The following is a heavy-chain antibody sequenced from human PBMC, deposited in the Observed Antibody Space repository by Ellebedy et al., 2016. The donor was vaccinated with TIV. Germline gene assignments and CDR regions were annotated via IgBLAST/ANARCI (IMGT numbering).Heavy chain of an antibody. CDR1: GFTFSSYS. Sequence: GESLKISCAASGFTFSSYSMNWVRQAPGKGLEWVSSISSSSSYIYYADSVKGRFTISRDNAKNSLYLQMNSLRAEDTAVYYCARIFCGGDCYYRTYNWFDPWGQGTLVTVSS. D-gene: IGHD2-21*02. CDR2: ISSSSSYI. V-gene: IGHV3-21*01. CDR3: ARIFCGGDCYYRTYNWFDP. J-gene: IGHJ5*02.